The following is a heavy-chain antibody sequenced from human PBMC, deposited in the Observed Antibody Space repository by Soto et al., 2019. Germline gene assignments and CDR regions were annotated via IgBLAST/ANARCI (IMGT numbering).Heavy chain of an antibody. CDR3: AADPIDYGDYHFPY. CDR1: GFTFTSSA. V-gene: IGHV1-58*01. D-gene: IGHD4-17*01. Sequence: GASVKVSCKASGFTFTSSAVQWVRLARGQRLEWIGWIVVGSGNTNYAQKFQERVTITRDMSTSTAYMELSSLRSEDTAVYYCAADPIDYGDYHFPYWGQGTLVTVSS. J-gene: IGHJ4*02. CDR2: IVVGSGNT.